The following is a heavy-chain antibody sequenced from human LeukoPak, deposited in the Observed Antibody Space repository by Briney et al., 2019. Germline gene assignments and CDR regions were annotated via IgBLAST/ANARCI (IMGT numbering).Heavy chain of an antibody. D-gene: IGHD5-12*01. V-gene: IGHV3-53*05. Sequence: PGGSLRLSCAASGFTVSNNYMSWVRQAPGKGLEWVSVIYSGGSTYYTDSVKGRFTISRDTSKNTLYLQMNSLRAEDTAVYYCARDSGYDLVYGMDVWGQGTTVTVSS. CDR2: IYSGGST. CDR3: ARDSGYDLVYGMDV. J-gene: IGHJ6*02. CDR1: GFTVSNNY.